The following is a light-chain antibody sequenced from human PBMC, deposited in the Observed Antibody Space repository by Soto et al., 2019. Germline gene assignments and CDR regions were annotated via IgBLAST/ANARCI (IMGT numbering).Light chain of an antibody. V-gene: IGKV3-11*01. CDR3: QQRSNWPVT. J-gene: IGKJ5*01. Sequence: EIVLTQSPATLSLCPGERATLSCRASQSVSSYLAWYQQKPGQAPRLLIYDASKWATGVPARFSGSGSGTDFTLTINSLEPEDFAVYYCQQRSNWPVTFGQGTRLDIK. CDR2: DAS. CDR1: QSVSSY.